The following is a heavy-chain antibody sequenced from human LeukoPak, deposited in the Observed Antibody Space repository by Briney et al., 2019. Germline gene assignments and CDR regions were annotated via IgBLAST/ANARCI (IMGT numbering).Heavy chain of an antibody. CDR2: ISAYNGNT. J-gene: IGHJ5*02. CDR1: GYTFTSYG. Sequence: ASVKVSCTASGYTFTSYGISWVRQAPGQGLEWMGWISAYNGNTNYARKLQGRVTMTTDTSTSTAYMELRSLRSDDTAVYYCARMELFNWFDPWGQGTLVTVSS. V-gene: IGHV1-18*01. D-gene: IGHD1-7*01. CDR3: ARMELFNWFDP.